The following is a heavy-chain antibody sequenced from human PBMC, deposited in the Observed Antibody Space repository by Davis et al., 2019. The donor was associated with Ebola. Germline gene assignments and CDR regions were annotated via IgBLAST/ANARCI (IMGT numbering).Heavy chain of an antibody. V-gene: IGHV1-18*01. J-gene: IGHJ5*02. Sequence: ASVKVSCKASGYTFTSYGISWVRQAPGQGLEWMGWISAYNGNTNYAQKLQGRVTMTTDTSTSTAYMELSSLRSEDTAVYYCASYCSGGSCYSADPNWFDPWGQGTLVTVSS. CDR2: ISAYNGNT. CDR1: GYTFTSYG. D-gene: IGHD2-15*01. CDR3: ASYCSGGSCYSADPNWFDP.